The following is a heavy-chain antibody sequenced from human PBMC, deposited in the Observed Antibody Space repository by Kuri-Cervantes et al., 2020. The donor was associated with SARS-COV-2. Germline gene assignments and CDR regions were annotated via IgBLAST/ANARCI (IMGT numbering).Heavy chain of an antibody. CDR2: IYTSGST. D-gene: IGHD3-3*01. CDR3: ARDDPWSPTKFDY. CDR1: GGSISSGSYY. J-gene: IGHJ4*02. V-gene: IGHV4-61*09. Sequence: LRLSCTVSGGSISSGSYYWSWIRQPAGKGLEWIGYIYTSGSTNYNPSLKSRVTMSVDTSKNQFSLKLSSVTAADTAVYYCARDDPWSPTKFDYWGQGTLVTVSS.